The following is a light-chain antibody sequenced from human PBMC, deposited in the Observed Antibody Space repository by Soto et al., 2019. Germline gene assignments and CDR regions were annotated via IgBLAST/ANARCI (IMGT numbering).Light chain of an antibody. CDR2: GAS. Sequence: EIVLMPSPGTLSLSPVERATLSCRASQSVSSSYLAWYQQKPGQAPRLLIYGASSRATGIPARFSGSGSGTEFTLTISSLQSEDFAVYYCQQYYRWPQTFGQGTKVDIK. CDR1: QSVSSSY. CDR3: QQYYRWPQT. J-gene: IGKJ1*01. V-gene: IGKV3-20*01.